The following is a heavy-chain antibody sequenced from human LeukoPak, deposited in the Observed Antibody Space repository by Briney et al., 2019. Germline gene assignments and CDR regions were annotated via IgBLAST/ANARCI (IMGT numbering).Heavy chain of an antibody. CDR1: GYRFTNYW. CDR2: IYPGDSAT. D-gene: IGHD3-10*01. Sequence: GEALKISCKGSGYRFTNYWIGWVRQMPGKGLELMGIIYPGDSATTYSPSFQGQITISADKSISTAYLQWSSLKASDTAIYYCALHPAQGSGSLDYWGQGTLVTVSS. V-gene: IGHV5-51*01. CDR3: ALHPAQGSGSLDY. J-gene: IGHJ4*02.